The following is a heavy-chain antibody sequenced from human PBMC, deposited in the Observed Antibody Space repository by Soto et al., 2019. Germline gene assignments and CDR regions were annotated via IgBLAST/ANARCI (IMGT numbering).Heavy chain of an antibody. J-gene: IGHJ5*02. CDR2: VIGSGSRT. CDR3: ARDRGVARGWFDP. V-gene: IGHV3-23*01. D-gene: IGHD5-12*01. Sequence: EVQLLESGGGLVQPGGSLRLSCAASGFTFTSYAMAWVRQAPGKGLEWVSVVIGSGSRTYYADSVKDRFTISRDNFKHTLYLQMNVLRAEDTAVYYCARDRGVARGWFDPWGRGTLVTVSS. CDR1: GFTFTSYA.